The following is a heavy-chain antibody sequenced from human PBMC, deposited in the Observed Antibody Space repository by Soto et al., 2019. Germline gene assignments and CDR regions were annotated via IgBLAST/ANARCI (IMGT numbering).Heavy chain of an antibody. V-gene: IGHV1-2*04. J-gene: IGHJ5*02. CDR1: GYTFTGYY. Sequence: ASVKVSCKASGYTFTGYYMHWVRQAPGQGLEWMGWINPNSGGTNYAQKLQGWVTMTTDTSISTAYMELRRLRSDDTAVYYCARMVYHPSTVTTSEWFDPWGQGTLVTVSS. CDR2: INPNSGGT. CDR3: ARMVYHPSTVTTSEWFDP. D-gene: IGHD4-17*01.